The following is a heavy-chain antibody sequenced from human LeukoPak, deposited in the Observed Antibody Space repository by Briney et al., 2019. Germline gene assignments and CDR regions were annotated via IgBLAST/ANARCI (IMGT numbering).Heavy chain of an antibody. CDR1: GYTFTGYF. Sequence: GASVKVSCKASGYTFTGYFLQWVRRAPGQGFEWMGWINPNSGDTSYTQTFQGRVTMTRDTSISTAYMELSSLRSDDTAVYYCARAQSLTAPAGTFANSWGQGTLVTVSS. CDR3: ARAQSLTAPAGTFANS. D-gene: IGHD6-13*01. J-gene: IGHJ4*02. CDR2: INPNSGDT. V-gene: IGHV1-2*02.